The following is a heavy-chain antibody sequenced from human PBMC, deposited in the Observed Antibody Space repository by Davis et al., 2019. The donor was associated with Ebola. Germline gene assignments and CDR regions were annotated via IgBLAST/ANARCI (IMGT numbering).Heavy chain of an antibody. Sequence: GESLKIFCAASGFTFSSYGMHWVRQAPGKGLEWVAVIWYDGSNKYYADSVKGRFTISRDNSKNTLYLQMNSLRAEDTAVYYCARDHRTGVDFWSGSPGYYGMDVWGQGTTVTVSS. V-gene: IGHV3-33*01. CDR1: GFTFSSYG. CDR3: ARDHRTGVDFWSGSPGYYGMDV. J-gene: IGHJ6*02. D-gene: IGHD3-3*01. CDR2: IWYDGSNK.